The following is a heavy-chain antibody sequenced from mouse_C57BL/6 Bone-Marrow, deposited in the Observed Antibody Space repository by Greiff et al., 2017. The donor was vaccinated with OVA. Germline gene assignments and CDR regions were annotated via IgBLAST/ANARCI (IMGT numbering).Heavy chain of an antibody. J-gene: IGHJ2*01. CDR1: GFTFSDFY. V-gene: IGHV7-1*01. D-gene: IGHD2-4*01. CDR3: ARDAHYDYDGDY. CDR2: SRNKANDYTT. Sequence: EVKLVESGGGLVQSGRSLRLSCATSGFTFSDFYMEWVRQAPGKGLEWIAASRNKANDYTTEYSASVKGRFIVSRDTSQSILYLQMNALRAEDTAIYYCARDAHYDYDGDYWGQGTTLTVSS.